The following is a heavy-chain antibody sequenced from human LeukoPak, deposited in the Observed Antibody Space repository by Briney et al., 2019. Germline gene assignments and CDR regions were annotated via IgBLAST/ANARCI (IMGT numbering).Heavy chain of an antibody. CDR3: AKDGVGATSLDC. D-gene: IGHD1-26*01. CDR2: ISGSGGST. CDR1: GFTFSTYA. J-gene: IGHJ4*02. Sequence: PGGPLRLSCAASGFTFSTYAMTWVRQAPGKGLEWVSTISGSGGSTYYADSVKGRFTISRDNSKNTLYLQMNSLRAEDTAVHYCAKDGVGATSLDCWGQGTLVTVSS. V-gene: IGHV3-23*01.